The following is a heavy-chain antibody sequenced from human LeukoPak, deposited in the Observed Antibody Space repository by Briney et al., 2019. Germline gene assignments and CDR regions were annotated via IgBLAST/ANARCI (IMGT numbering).Heavy chain of an antibody. CDR1: GYTFTSYA. V-gene: IGHV1-69*05. J-gene: IGHJ4*02. Sequence: ASVKVSCKASGYTFTSYAMNWVRQAPGQGLEWMGGIIPIFGTANYAQKFQGRVTITTDESTSTAYMELSSLRSEDTAVYYCATITGNDPDYFDYWGQGTLVTVSS. D-gene: IGHD1-20*01. CDR2: IIPIFGTA. CDR3: ATITGNDPDYFDY.